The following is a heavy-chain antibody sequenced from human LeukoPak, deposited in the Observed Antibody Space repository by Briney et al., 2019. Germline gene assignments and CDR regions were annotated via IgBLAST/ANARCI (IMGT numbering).Heavy chain of an antibody. CDR1: GGSISSGDNY. D-gene: IGHD6-13*01. J-gene: IGHJ4*02. V-gene: IGHV4-30-4*08. CDR2: IYYSGST. CDR3: ARGDLYSSSWYN. Sequence: SETLSLTCTVSGGSISSGDNYWSWIRQPPGKGLEWIGYIYYSGSTYYNPSLKSRVTISVDTSKNQFSLKLSSVTAADTAMYYCARGDLYSSSWYNWGQGTLVTVSS.